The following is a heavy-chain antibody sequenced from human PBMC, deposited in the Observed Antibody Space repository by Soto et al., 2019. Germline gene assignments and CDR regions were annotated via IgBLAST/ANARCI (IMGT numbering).Heavy chain of an antibody. V-gene: IGHV4-39*01. D-gene: IGHD2-15*01. CDR2: VYYGGRS. Sequence: QLQLQESGPGLVKPSETLSLTCTVSSAPVSSTTYTWGWIRQPPGKGLEWVASVYYGGRSYYNPPLNSRVTISVDTSQNPSSLKMTSVTAADTAVYYWARLNGYCVRGSCHGHYAMDVWGQGTTVTVSS. J-gene: IGHJ6*02. CDR1: SAPVSSTTYT. CDR3: ARLNGYCVRGSCHGHYAMDV.